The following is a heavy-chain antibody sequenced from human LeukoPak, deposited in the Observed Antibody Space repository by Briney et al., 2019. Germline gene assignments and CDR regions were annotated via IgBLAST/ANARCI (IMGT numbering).Heavy chain of an antibody. CDR3: ARVYSGRSELDY. J-gene: IGHJ4*02. V-gene: IGHV3-74*01. D-gene: IGHD1-26*01. CDR1: GFTFGSYW. Sequence: PGGSLRLSCAASGFTFGSYWMLWVRQAPGKGLVWVSRINSDGSSTNYTDSVKGRFTISRDNAKNTLYLQMDSLRAEDTAVYYCARVYSGRSELDYWGQGTLVTVSS. CDR2: INSDGSST.